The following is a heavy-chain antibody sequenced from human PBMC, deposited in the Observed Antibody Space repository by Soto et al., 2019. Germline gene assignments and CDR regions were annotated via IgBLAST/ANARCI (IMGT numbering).Heavy chain of an antibody. D-gene: IGHD3-22*01. Sequence: TGGSLRLSCAASGFTFSSYAMSWVRQAPGKGLEWVSAISGSGGSTYYADSVKGRFTVSRDNSKNTLYLQMNSLRAEDTAVYYCAKRITMIVVVINGGAFDIWGQGTTVTVSS. V-gene: IGHV3-23*01. CDR2: ISGSGGST. CDR1: GFTFSSYA. J-gene: IGHJ3*02. CDR3: AKRITMIVVVINGGAFDI.